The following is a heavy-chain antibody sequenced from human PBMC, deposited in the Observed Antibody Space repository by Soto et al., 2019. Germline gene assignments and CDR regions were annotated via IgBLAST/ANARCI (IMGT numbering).Heavy chain of an antibody. CDR3: AKGRIQLWPTWLDY. J-gene: IGHJ4*02. V-gene: IGHV3-30*18. D-gene: IGHD5-18*01. CDR2: ISYDGSNK. CDR1: GFTFSSYG. Sequence: VQLVESGGGLVQPGGSLRLSCAASGFTFSSYGMHWVRQAPGKGLEWVAVISYDGSNKYYADSVKGRFTISRDNSKNTLYLQMNSLRAEDTAVYYCAKGRIQLWPTWLDYWGQGTLVTVSS.